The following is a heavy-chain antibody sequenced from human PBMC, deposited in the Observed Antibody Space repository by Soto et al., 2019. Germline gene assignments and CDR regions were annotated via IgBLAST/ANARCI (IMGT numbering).Heavy chain of an antibody. CDR2: FFYAGTS. D-gene: IGHD6-13*01. CDR3: ARISAYSSGWYTDYFDY. J-gene: IGHJ4*02. V-gene: IGHV4-59*01. CDR1: GGSTSSYY. Sequence: QVQLQESGPGLVKPSETLSLTCTVSGGSTSSYYWGWIRQPPGKALEWIGFFFYAGTSNYNPSLKSRVTIAEGTPENQLSRRLTSVTAADTAVYYCARISAYSSGWYTDYFDYWGQGILVTVSS.